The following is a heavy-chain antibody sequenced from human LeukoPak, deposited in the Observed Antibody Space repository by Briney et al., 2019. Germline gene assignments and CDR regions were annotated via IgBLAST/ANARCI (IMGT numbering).Heavy chain of an antibody. V-gene: IGHV4-38-2*02. CDR2: IYYSGST. CDR1: GYSITSAYY. J-gene: IGHJ4*02. Sequence: SETLSLTCTVSGYSITSAYYWGWIRQPPGKGLEWIGSIYYSGSTYYNPSLKSRVTISVDTSKNQFSLKLSSVTAADTAVYYCARVVPAASLYFDYWGQGTLVTVSS. D-gene: IGHD2-2*01. CDR3: ARVVPAASLYFDY.